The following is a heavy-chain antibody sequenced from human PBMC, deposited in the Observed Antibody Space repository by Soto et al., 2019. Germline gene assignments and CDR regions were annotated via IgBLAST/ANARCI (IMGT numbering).Heavy chain of an antibody. CDR1: GGSFSGYY. Sequence: SETLSLTCAVYGGSFSGYYWSWIRQPPGKGLEWIGEINHSGSTNYNPSLKSRVTISVDTSKNQFSLKLSSVTAADTAVYYCARAGIVVVVAARYNWFDPWG. J-gene: IGHJ5*02. D-gene: IGHD2-15*01. CDR2: INHSGST. V-gene: IGHV4-34*01. CDR3: ARAGIVVVVAARYNWFDP.